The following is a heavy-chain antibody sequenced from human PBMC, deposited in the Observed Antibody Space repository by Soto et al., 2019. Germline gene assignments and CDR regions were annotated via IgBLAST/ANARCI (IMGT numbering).Heavy chain of an antibody. CDR1: GFTFSTYG. CDR2: ISKDGSVK. D-gene: IGHD2-8*02. V-gene: IGHV3-30*03. CDR3: TGEVASGY. J-gene: IGHJ4*02. Sequence: QVQLVESGGGVGQPGRSLRLSCAASGFTFSTYGMHWVRQAPGKGLEWVAVISKDGSVKYYADSVKGRFTISRDNSKNTLYLQMNSLGAEDTAAYYCTGEVASGYWGQGTLVTVSS.